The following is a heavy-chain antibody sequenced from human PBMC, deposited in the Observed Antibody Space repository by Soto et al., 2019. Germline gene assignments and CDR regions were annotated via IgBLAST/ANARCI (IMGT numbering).Heavy chain of an antibody. J-gene: IGHJ6*02. CDR2: ISSSSSYI. CDR1: GFTFSSYS. V-gene: IGHV3-21*01. CDR3: ARDPYGDYVDYYYGMDV. D-gene: IGHD4-17*01. Sequence: GGSLRLSCAASGFTFSSYSMNWVRQAPGKGLEWVSSISSSSSYIYYADSVKGRFTISRDNAKNSLYLQMNSLRAEDTAVYYCARDPYGDYVDYYYGMDVWGQGTTVTV.